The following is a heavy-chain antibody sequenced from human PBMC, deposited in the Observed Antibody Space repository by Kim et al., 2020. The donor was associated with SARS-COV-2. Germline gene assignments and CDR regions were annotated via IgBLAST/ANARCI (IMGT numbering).Heavy chain of an antibody. CDR2: IWYDGSNK. Sequence: GGSLRLSCAASGITFSSYGMHWVRQAPGKGLEWVAVIWYDGSNKYYADSVKGRFTISRDNSKNTLYLQMNSLRAEDTAVYYCAREGWLLSAFDYWGQGTLVTVSS. V-gene: IGHV3-33*01. D-gene: IGHD3-9*01. CDR3: AREGWLLSAFDY. CDR1: GITFSSYG. J-gene: IGHJ4*02.